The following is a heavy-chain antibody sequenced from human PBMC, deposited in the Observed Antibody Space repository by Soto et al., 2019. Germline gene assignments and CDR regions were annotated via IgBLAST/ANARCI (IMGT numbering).Heavy chain of an antibody. J-gene: IGHJ2*01. Sequence: QVQLVQSGAEVRKPGSSVKVSCEASGGSFNSHSFSWVRQAPGLGLEWVGRIIPILGITNHAQKFRGRVTISGDKSTSTVYMELSSLRSEDTAVYYCAKDGRGIKHGDYDVIWHFDAWGRGTLVTVSS. CDR3: AKDGRGIKHGDYDVIWHFDA. D-gene: IGHD4-17*01. CDR2: IIPILGIT. V-gene: IGHV1-69*08. CDR1: GGSFNSHS.